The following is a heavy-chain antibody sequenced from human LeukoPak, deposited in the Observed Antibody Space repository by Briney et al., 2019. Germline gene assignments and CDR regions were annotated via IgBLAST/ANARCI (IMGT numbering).Heavy chain of an antibody. V-gene: IGHV3-33*01. J-gene: IGHJ4*02. Sequence: GGSLRLSCAASGFTFSSYGMHWARQAPGKGLEWVAVIWYDGSNKYYADSVKGRFAISRDNSKNTLYLQMNSLRAEDTAVYYCARGPHSIYDSSGYYLLPRLDYWGQGTLVTVSS. CDR3: ARGPHSIYDSSGYYLLPRLDY. CDR1: GFTFSSYG. CDR2: IWYDGSNK. D-gene: IGHD3-22*01.